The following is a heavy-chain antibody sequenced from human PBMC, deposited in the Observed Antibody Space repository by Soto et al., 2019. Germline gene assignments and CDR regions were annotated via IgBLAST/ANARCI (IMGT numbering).Heavy chain of an antibody. D-gene: IGHD6-13*01. Sequence: GGSLRLSCAASGFTFTSSAMSWVRQAPGKGLEWVSTIRDSADTTYYADSVKGRFTISRDISKNTLYLQVNSLRAEDTAVYYCAKSAPAAAGTGPFDSWGQGTLVTVSS. CDR1: GFTFTSSA. CDR3: AKSAPAAAGTGPFDS. CDR2: IRDSADTT. J-gene: IGHJ4*02. V-gene: IGHV3-23*01.